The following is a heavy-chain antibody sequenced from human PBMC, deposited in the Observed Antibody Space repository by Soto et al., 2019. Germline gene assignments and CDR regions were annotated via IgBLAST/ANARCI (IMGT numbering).Heavy chain of an antibody. CDR2: IKEDGSEK. Sequence: EVQLVESGGGLVQPGVSLRLSGLASEFTFNTYWMNWVRQAPGSGLEWVANIKEDGSEKNYVDSVKGRFTISRDNAKNSRYLQMNSLRGEATAVYFCARDWGTPGRGSAVGYYYHYGMDVWGHGTTVNVSS. CDR1: EFTFNTYW. J-gene: IGHJ6*02. D-gene: IGHD6-19*01. CDR3: ARDWGTPGRGSAVGYYYHYGMDV. V-gene: IGHV3-7*03.